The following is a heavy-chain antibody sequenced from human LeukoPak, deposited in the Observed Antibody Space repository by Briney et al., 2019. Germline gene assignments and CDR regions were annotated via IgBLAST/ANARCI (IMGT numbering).Heavy chain of an antibody. J-gene: IGHJ4*02. CDR1: GFTFSSYS. V-gene: IGHV3-48*01. CDR2: ISSSSSTI. Sequence: RTGGSLRLSCAASGFTFSSYSMNWVRQAPGKGLEWVSYISSSSSTIYYADSVKGRFTISRDNAKNSLYLQMNSLRAEDTAVYYCTTDPYLWFMGSWGQGTLVTVSS. CDR3: TTDPYLWFMGS. D-gene: IGHD3-10*01.